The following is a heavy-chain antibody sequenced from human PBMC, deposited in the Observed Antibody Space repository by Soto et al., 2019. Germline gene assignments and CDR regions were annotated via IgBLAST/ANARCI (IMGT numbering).Heavy chain of an antibody. Sequence: QVQLVESGGGVVQPGRSLRLSCAASGFTFSSYGMQWVRQAPGKGLEWVAVVWFDGSNKYYADSVKGRFTISRDNSNNTLYLKMNSLRAEDTAVYYGERHWESYMDYWGQGTLVNVSS. J-gene: IGHJ4*02. CDR2: VWFDGSNK. CDR3: ERHWESYMDY. D-gene: IGHD3-16*01. CDR1: GFTFSSYG. V-gene: IGHV3-33*01.